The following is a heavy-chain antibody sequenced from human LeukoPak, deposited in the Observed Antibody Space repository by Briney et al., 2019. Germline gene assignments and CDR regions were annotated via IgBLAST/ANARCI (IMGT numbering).Heavy chain of an antibody. CDR3: ARVLGTYYYDSSGYKYFQH. J-gene: IGHJ1*01. CDR2: FYYSGST. V-gene: IGHV4-39*01. D-gene: IGHD3-22*01. Sequence: SETLSLTCTVSGGSISSGSYFWGWIRQPPGMGLQWIGSFYYSGSTYYSPSLKSRLTISVDTSKNQFSLKLSSVTAADTAVYYCARVLGTYYYDSSGYKYFQHWGQGTLVTVSS. CDR1: GGSISSGSYF.